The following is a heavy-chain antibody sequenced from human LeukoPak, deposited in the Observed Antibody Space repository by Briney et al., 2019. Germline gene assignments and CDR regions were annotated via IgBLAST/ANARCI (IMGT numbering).Heavy chain of an antibody. CDR1: GGSISSGDYY. CDR3: ARDSRLMIVAKDAFDI. D-gene: IGHD3-22*01. Sequence: SETLSLTCTVSGGSISSGDYYWSWIRQPPGKGLEWIVYIYYSGSTYYNPSLKRRVTISVDTSKNQFSLKLSSVTAADTAVYYCARDSRLMIVAKDAFDIWGQGTMVTVSS. V-gene: IGHV4-30-4*01. J-gene: IGHJ3*02. CDR2: IYYSGST.